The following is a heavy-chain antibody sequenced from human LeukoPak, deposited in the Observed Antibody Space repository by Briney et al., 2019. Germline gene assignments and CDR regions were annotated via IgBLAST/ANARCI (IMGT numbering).Heavy chain of an antibody. CDR2: IYYSGST. D-gene: IGHD6-19*01. CDR3: ARHKYSSGWPPEGAFDI. V-gene: IGHV4-39*01. Sequence: SETLSLTCTVSGASISSTTYYWGWIRQPPRKGLEWIASIYYSGSTYYNPSLKSRVTISVDTSKNQFSLKLSSVTAADTAVYYCARHKYSSGWPPEGAFDIWGQGTLVTVSS. J-gene: IGHJ4*02. CDR1: GASISSTTYY.